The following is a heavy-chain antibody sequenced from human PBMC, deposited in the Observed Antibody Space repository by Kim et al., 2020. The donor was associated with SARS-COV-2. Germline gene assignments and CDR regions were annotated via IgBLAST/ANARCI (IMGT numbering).Heavy chain of an antibody. CDR1: GFTFSSYW. CDR3: ARWSLPVFFDY. V-gene: IGHV3-7*03. Sequence: GGSLRLSCAASGFTFSSYWMSWVRQAPGKGLEWVASIKQDGSEKYYVDSVKGRFTISRDNAKNSLYLQMNSLRAEDTAVYYCARWSLPVFFDYWGQGTLVTVSS. CDR2: IKQDGSEK. D-gene: IGHD2-8*01. J-gene: IGHJ4*02.